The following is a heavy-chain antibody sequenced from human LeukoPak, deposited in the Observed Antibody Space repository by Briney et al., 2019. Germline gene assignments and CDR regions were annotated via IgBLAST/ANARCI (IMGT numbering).Heavy chain of an antibody. CDR1: GFTFSNYG. V-gene: IGHV3-33*01. D-gene: IGHD5-18*01. CDR2: MWADGIQK. CDR3: ARDPSRYSGDY. Sequence: GGSLRPSCAASGFTFSNYGFHWVRQAPGKGLEWLAAMWADGIQKYYSDAVTGRFTVSRDNSQNMLFLQMNSLRVEDTAVYYCARDPSRYSGDYWGPGTLVIVSS. J-gene: IGHJ4*02.